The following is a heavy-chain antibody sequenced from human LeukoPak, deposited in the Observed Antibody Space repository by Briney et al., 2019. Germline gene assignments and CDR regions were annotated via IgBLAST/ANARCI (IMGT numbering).Heavy chain of an antibody. J-gene: IGHJ4*02. CDR3: SILIMVHAIPPTH. CDR2: IYPGDSDT. D-gene: IGHD2-8*01. CDR1: GYTFTSYW. Sequence: GESLKISCKGSGYTFTSYWIGWVRQMPGKGLEWMGIIYPGDSDTRYSPSFQGQVTISADKSIGTAYLQWSSLKASDTAMYYCSILIMVHAIPPTHWGQGTLVTVPS. V-gene: IGHV5-51*01.